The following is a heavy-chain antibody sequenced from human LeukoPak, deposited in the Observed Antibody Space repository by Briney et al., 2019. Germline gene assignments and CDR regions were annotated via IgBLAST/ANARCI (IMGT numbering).Heavy chain of an antibody. V-gene: IGHV1-2*02. CDR1: GYTFTGYY. Sequence: GASVKVSCKASGYTFTGYYMHWVRQAPGQGLEWMGWINPNSGGTNYAQKFQGRVTMTRDTSISTAYMELSRLRSDDTAVYYCARGSYDSSGYYYYYYYMDVWGKGTTVTISS. J-gene: IGHJ6*03. CDR2: INPNSGGT. CDR3: ARGSYDSSGYYYYYYYMDV. D-gene: IGHD3-22*01.